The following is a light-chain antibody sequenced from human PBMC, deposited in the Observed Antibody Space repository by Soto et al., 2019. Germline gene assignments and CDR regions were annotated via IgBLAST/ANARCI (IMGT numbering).Light chain of an antibody. CDR2: WAS. Sequence: DIVMTQSPDSLAVSLGERATINCKSSQSILYSSNNKNYLAWYQQKAGQPPKVLIYWASTRESGVPDRFSGSGSGTDFTLAISSLQAEDVAVYYCQQYYISPLTFGGGTKVDIK. V-gene: IGKV4-1*01. CDR3: QQYYISPLT. J-gene: IGKJ4*01. CDR1: QSILYSSNNKNY.